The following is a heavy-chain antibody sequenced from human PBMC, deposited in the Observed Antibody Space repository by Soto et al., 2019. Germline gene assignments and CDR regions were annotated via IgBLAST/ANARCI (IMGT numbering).Heavy chain of an antibody. CDR3: ALSVNYCIVAAQLFDL. J-gene: IGHJ5*02. V-gene: IGHV2-5*02. CDR1: GFSLTTSGAS. D-gene: IGHD2-21*01. Sequence: QITLKESGPTLVKPTQTLTLTCSFSGFSLTTSGASVAWMRQYPGKAPEWLALIYWDDDRHYSPSLRTSLTITNTPPTYQVVLTMTNIDTVDTATYYCALSVNYCIVAAQLFDLFGQGTLVTVSS. CDR2: IYWDDDR.